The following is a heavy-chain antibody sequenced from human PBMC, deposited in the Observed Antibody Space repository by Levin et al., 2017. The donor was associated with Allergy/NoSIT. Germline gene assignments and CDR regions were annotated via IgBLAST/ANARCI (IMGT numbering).Heavy chain of an antibody. V-gene: IGHV4-59*08. CDR2: IYHTGTT. CDR1: GGSTSSYY. CDR3: VRLGPHGAYIVFDY. Sequence: SQTLSLTCTVSGGSTSSYYWSWVRQPPGKGLEWIGYIYHTGTTNYNPSLKSRVTISVDTSQNQFSLNLNSVTAADTALYYCVRLGPHGAYIVFDYWGQGTLVTVSS. J-gene: IGHJ4*02. D-gene: IGHD4-17*01.